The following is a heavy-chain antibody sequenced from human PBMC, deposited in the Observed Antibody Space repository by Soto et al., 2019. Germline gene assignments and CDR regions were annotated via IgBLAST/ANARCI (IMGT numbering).Heavy chain of an antibody. Sequence: PGGSLRLSCAASGFTFSSYAMHWVRQAPGKGLEWVAVISYDGSNKYYADSVKGRFTISRDNSKNTLYLQMNSLRAEDTAVYYCARDLWSSFEPWGQGTLVTVSS. V-gene: IGHV3-30-3*01. CDR1: GFTFSSYA. D-gene: IGHD2-21*01. CDR2: ISYDGSNK. CDR3: ARDLWSSFEP. J-gene: IGHJ5*02.